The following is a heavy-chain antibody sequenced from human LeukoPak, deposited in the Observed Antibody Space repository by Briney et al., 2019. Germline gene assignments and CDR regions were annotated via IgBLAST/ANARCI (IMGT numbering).Heavy chain of an antibody. CDR3: ARDALVGMDV. CDR1: GFTLRRNW. CDR2: ISQDGSVT. J-gene: IGHJ6*04. Sequence: GGSLRLSCAASGFTLRRNWMHWVRQVPGKGLVWVSRISQDGSVTNSADSVQGRFTISRDNAKNSLYLQMNSLRAEDTALYYCARDALVGMDVWGKGTTVTVSS. V-gene: IGHV3-74*01.